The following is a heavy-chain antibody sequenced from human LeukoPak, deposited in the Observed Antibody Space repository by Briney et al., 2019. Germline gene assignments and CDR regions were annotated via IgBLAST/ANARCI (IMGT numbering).Heavy chain of an antibody. CDR2: ISSSGSTI. CDR1: GFTFSSYE. Sequence: GGSLRLSCAASGFTFSSYEMSWVREAPGKGLEWVSYISSSGSTIYYAESVKGRFTISRDNDKNSMYQQMNSLRAEDTAVYYCARGQQLGSSADAFDIWGQGTMVTVSS. V-gene: IGHV3-48*03. D-gene: IGHD6-13*01. CDR3: ARGQQLGSSADAFDI. J-gene: IGHJ3*02.